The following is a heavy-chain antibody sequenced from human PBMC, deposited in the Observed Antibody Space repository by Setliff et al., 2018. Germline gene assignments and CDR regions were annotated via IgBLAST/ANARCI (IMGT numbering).Heavy chain of an antibody. CDR2: IRYDSSTK. CDR3: AKFSSVPGSRFFDY. CDR1: GFDFSSYG. V-gene: IGHV3-30*02. Sequence: GGSLRLSCVASGFDFSSYGMHWVRQAPGKGLEWVSLIRYDSSTKDYADSVKGRFTISRDNSKNTLYLQMNSLRAEDTAIYSCAKFSSVPGSRFFDYWGQGALVTVSS. D-gene: IGHD2-2*01. J-gene: IGHJ4*02.